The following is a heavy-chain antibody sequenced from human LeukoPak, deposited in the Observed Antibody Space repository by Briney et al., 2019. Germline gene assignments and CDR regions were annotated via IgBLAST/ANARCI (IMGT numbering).Heavy chain of an antibody. CDR1: GFTFSSYW. D-gene: IGHD6-13*01. CDR3: ARDVSWSY. CDR2: ISNSGSTK. V-gene: IGHV3-11*04. Sequence: GGSLRLSCAASGFTFSSYWMSWIRQAPGRGLEWVSYISNSGSTKYYADSVKGRFTISRDNAKNSLYLQMNSLTAEDTAVYYCARDVSWSYWGQGALVTVSS. J-gene: IGHJ4*02.